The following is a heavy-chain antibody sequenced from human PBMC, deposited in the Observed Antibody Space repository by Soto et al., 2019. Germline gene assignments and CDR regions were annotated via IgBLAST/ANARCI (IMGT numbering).Heavy chain of an antibody. Sequence: VGSLRLSCEGSGFTFSPVSMNWVRQVPGKGLEWVASISSASSETWYADSVKSRFIISRDNAQNSLFLQMYSLRPEDSAIYYCARVAYWGPGTQVTVSS. CDR3: ARVAY. V-gene: IGHV3-21*01. CDR1: GFTFSPVS. J-gene: IGHJ4*02. CDR2: ISSASSET.